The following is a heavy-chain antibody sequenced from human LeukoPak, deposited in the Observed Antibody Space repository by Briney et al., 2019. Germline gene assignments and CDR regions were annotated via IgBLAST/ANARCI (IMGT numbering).Heavy chain of an antibody. Sequence: ASVKVSCKASGYTFTGYYMHWVRQAPGQGLEWMGWINPNSGGTNYAQKFQGRVTMTRDTSISTAYMELSSLRSEDTAVYYCARIVTRAYSDWGQGTLVTVSS. J-gene: IGHJ4*02. D-gene: IGHD2-21*01. CDR2: INPNSGGT. V-gene: IGHV1-2*02. CDR3: ARIVTRAYSD. CDR1: GYTFTGYY.